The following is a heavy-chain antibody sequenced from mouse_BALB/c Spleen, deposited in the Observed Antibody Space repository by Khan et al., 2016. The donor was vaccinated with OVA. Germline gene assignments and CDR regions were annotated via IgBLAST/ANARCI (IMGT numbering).Heavy chain of an antibody. Sequence: VQLQQSGAELVKPGASVKLSCKASGYTFTSYYIYWVKQRPGQGLEWIGGINPSNGGTYFNEKFESQATLTVDKSSSTAFMQVSSLTSEDSAVDYCTRSGWAAFAYWGQGTLVTVSA. D-gene: IGHD1-1*02. J-gene: IGHJ3*01. CDR2: INPSNGGT. V-gene: IGHV1S81*02. CDR1: GYTFTSYY. CDR3: TRSGWAAFAY.